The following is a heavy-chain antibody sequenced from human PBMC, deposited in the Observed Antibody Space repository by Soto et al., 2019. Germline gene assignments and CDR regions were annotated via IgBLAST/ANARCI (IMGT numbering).Heavy chain of an antibody. Sequence: GGSLRLSCAASGFTFSSYAMSWVRQAPGKGLEWVSAISGSGGSTYYADSVKGRFTISRDNSKNTLYLQMNSLRAEDTAVYYCAKDQHIAAADLLYYYYGMDVWGQGTTVTVSS. CDR3: AKDQHIAAADLLYYYYGMDV. CDR2: ISGSGGST. V-gene: IGHV3-23*01. J-gene: IGHJ6*02. D-gene: IGHD6-13*01. CDR1: GFTFSSYA.